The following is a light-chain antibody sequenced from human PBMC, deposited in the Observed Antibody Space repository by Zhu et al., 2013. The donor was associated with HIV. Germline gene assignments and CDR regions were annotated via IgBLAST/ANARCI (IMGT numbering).Light chain of an antibody. J-gene: IGLJ1*01. CDR1: SSDVGSYNL. CDR2: EVT. V-gene: IGLV2-14*02. CDR3: SSYTSGNTLEV. Sequence: QSALTQPASVSGSPGQSITISCTGTSSDVGSYNLVSWYQQYPGKVPKLMIYEVTNRPSGVSNRFSGSKSGNTASLLISGLQAEDEADYYCSSYTSGNTLEVFGTGTKVTVL.